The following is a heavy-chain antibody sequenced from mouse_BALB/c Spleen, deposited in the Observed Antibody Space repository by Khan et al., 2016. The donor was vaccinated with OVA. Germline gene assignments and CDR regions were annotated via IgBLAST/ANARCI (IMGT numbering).Heavy chain of an antibody. D-gene: IGHD2-10*02. J-gene: IGHJ3*01. CDR2: INPNNGGS. V-gene: IGHV1S81*02. CDR1: DYTFSSYY. Sequence: QVQLQQSGAELVKPGASVKLSCKASDYTFSSYYIYWVKQRPGQGLEWIGGINPNNGGSNFNEKFKTKATLTVDKSSTTAYMQLSSLTSEDSALYYWTRSGYANPFAYWGQGTLVTVSA. CDR3: TRSGYANPFAY.